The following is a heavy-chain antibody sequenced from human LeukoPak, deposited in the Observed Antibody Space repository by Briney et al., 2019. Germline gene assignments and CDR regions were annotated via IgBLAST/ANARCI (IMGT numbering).Heavy chain of an antibody. D-gene: IGHD2-2*01. CDR3: TRGPILLWMHNGMDV. Sequence: PGGSLRLSCTAHGFIFGDHAMSWVRQAPGKGLEWVGFIRSKAYGGTTEYAASVKGRFTISRDDSKSIAYLQMNSLETEDTALYYCTRGPILLWMHNGMDVWGQGTTVTVSS. CDR2: IRSKAYGGTT. CDR1: GFIFGDHA. V-gene: IGHV3-49*04. J-gene: IGHJ6*02.